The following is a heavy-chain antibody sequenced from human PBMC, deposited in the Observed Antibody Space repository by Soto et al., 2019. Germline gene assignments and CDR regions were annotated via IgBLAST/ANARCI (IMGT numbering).Heavy chain of an antibody. Sequence: SQTLSLTCSVSRGSIISYYWGWIRQPAGKGLEWIGRIYPSGSTNYNPSLKSRDTMSVDTSKNQFSVKLSSVTAADTAVYYCARESGYSYGYLHYYGMDVWGQGTTVTVSS. J-gene: IGHJ6*02. CDR3: ARESGYSYGYLHYYGMDV. CDR2: IYPSGST. CDR1: RGSIISYY. D-gene: IGHD5-18*01. V-gene: IGHV4-4*07.